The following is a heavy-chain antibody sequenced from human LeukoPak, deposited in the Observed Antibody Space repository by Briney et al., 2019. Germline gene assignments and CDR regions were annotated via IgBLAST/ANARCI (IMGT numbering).Heavy chain of an antibody. CDR1: GFTFSTYG. D-gene: IGHD4-23*01. CDR2: IWYDGSNK. Sequence: PGGSLRLSCAASGFTFSTYGMHWVRQAPGKGLEWVAFIWYDGSNKYYADSVKGRFTISRDNSKNTLYLQMNSLRPEDTAVYYCEKDRGHNGGVDYWGQGTLVTVSS. V-gene: IGHV3-30*02. J-gene: IGHJ4*02. CDR3: EKDRGHNGGVDY.